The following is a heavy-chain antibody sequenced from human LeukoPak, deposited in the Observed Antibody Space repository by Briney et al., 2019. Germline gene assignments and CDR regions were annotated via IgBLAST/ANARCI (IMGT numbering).Heavy chain of an antibody. CDR2: ISYDGSNK. CDR1: GFTFSSYA. CDR3: ARDDNQLAGLVLDAFDI. Sequence: GRSLRLSCAASGFTFSSYAMHWVRQAPGKGLEWVAVISYDGSNKYYADSVKGRFTISRDNSKNTLYLQMNSLRAEDTAVYYCARDDNQLAGLVLDAFDIWGQGTMVTVSS. D-gene: IGHD6-6*01. J-gene: IGHJ3*02. V-gene: IGHV3-30-3*01.